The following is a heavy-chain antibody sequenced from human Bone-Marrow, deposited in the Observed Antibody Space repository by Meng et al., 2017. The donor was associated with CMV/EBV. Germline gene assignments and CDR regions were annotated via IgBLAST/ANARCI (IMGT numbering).Heavy chain of an antibody. Sequence: SVKVSCKASGFTFTSSAVQWVRQARGQRLEWIGWIVVGSGNTNYAQKFQERVTITRDMSTSTAYMELSSLRSEDTAVYYCARGETIFGHSFDYWGQGTLVTVSS. J-gene: IGHJ4*02. V-gene: IGHV1-58*01. D-gene: IGHD3-3*01. CDR2: IVVGSGNT. CDR1: GFTFTSSA. CDR3: ARGETIFGHSFDY.